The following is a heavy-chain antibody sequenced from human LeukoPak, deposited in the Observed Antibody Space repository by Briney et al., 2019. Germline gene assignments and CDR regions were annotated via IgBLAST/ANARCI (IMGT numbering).Heavy chain of an antibody. V-gene: IGHV3-23*01. D-gene: IGHD6-6*01. CDR2: ISGSGGDT. Sequence: GGSLRLSCAASGFTFSSYAMSWVRQAPGEGLEWVSAISGSGGDTYYSDSVKGRFTISRDNSKNTLRLQMNSLRAEDTAVYYCARDRWTSSSHYFDNWGQGTLVAVSS. CDR3: ARDRWTSSSHYFDN. CDR1: GFTFSSYA. J-gene: IGHJ4*02.